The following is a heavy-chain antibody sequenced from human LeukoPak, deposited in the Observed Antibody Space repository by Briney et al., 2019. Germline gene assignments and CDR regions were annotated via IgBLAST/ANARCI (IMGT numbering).Heavy chain of an antibody. CDR3: ARDRVTMVRGVNTFDY. CDR2: INPNSGGT. CDR1: GYTFTGYY. D-gene: IGHD3-10*01. Sequence: ASVKVSCKASGYTFTGYYMHWVRQAPGQGLEWMGWINPNSGGTNYAQKFQGRVTMTRDTSISTAYMELSRLRSDDTAVYYCARDRVTMVRGVNTFDYWGQGTLVTVSS. V-gene: IGHV1-2*02. J-gene: IGHJ4*02.